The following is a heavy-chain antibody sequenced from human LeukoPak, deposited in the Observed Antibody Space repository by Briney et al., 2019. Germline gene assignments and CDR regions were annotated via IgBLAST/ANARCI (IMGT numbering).Heavy chain of an antibody. D-gene: IGHD3-22*01. Sequence: GGSLRLSCAASGFTFSSYNMNWVRQAPGKGLEWVSSISSSSSYIYYADSVKGRFTISRDNAKNSLYLQMNSLRAEDTAAYYCAGEDGDSSGYLDWGQGTLVTVSS. J-gene: IGHJ4*02. CDR2: ISSSSSYI. CDR1: GFTFSSYN. V-gene: IGHV3-21*01. CDR3: AGEDGDSSGYLD.